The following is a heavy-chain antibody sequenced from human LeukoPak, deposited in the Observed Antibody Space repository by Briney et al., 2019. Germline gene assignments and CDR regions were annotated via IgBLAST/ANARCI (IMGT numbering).Heavy chain of an antibody. Sequence: GGSLRLSCAASGFTFSSYNMNWVRQAPGKGLEWVSSISSSSSYIYYADSVKGRFTISRDNAKNSLYLQMNSLRAEDTAVYYCAREGERVAFDYWGQGTLVTVSS. CDR2: ISSSSSYI. D-gene: IGHD3-10*01. J-gene: IGHJ4*02. CDR3: AREGERVAFDY. V-gene: IGHV3-21*01. CDR1: GFTFSSYN.